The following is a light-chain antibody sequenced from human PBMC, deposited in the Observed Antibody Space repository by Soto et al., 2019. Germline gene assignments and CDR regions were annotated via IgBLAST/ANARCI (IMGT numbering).Light chain of an antibody. CDR3: QQYENSPIT. Sequence: EIVMTQSPATLSVSPGERATLSCRASQSVSSKLAWYQQKPGQAPRLVIYGASSRATGIPDRFSGTGSETDFTLTINRLEPEDFAVYYCQQYENSPITFGQGTRLEIK. V-gene: IGKV3-20*01. CDR1: QSVSSK. J-gene: IGKJ5*01. CDR2: GAS.